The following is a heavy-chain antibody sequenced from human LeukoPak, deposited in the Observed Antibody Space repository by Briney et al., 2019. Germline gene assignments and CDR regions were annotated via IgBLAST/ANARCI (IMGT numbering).Heavy chain of an antibody. CDR1: GFTFSSYS. D-gene: IGHD3-22*01. J-gene: IGHJ4*02. CDR2: ISSSGSYT. V-gene: IGHV3-21*01. Sequence: GGSLRLSCAASGFTFSSYSMNWVRQAPGKGLEWVSSISSSGSYTYYADSVKGRFTISRDNSKNTLSLQMSSLRPEDTAVYYCVKLPYSDTSAYYVDYWGQGTLVTVSS. CDR3: VKLPYSDTSAYYVDY.